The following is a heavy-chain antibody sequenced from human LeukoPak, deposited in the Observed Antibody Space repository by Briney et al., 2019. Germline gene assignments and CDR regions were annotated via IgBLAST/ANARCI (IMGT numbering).Heavy chain of an antibody. V-gene: IGHV4-30-4*01. Sequence: PSETLSLTCTVSGGSISSGDYYWSWIRQPPGKGLEWIGYIYYSGSTYYNPSLKSRVTISVDTSKNQFSLKLSSVTAADTAVYYCARAQWTIQLCHFDYWGQGTLVTVSS. J-gene: IGHJ4*02. CDR2: IYYSGST. CDR1: GGSISSGDYY. D-gene: IGHD5-18*01. CDR3: ARAQWTIQLCHFDY.